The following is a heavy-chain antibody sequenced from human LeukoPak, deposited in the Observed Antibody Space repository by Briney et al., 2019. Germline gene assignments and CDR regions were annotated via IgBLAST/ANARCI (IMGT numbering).Heavy chain of an antibody. D-gene: IGHD6-6*01. CDR3: AKGYRYSSSSNYFDY. CDR1: GFTFSSHW. J-gene: IGHJ4*02. CDR2: IKVDGSEK. Sequence: GGSLRLSCAASGFTFSSHWMSWVRQAPGKGLEWVANIKVDGSEKYYVDSVKGRFTISRDNAKNSLYLQMNSLRAEDTAVYYCAKGYRYSSSSNYFDYWGQGTLVTVSS. V-gene: IGHV3-7*03.